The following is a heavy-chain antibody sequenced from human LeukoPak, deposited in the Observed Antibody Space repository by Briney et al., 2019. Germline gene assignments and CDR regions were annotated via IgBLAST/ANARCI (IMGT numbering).Heavy chain of an antibody. CDR2: IYYSGST. Sequence: SETLSLSCTVSGGSISSYYWSWIRQPPGKGLEWIGYIYYSGSTNYNPSLKSRVTISIDTSKNQFSLKLSSVTAADTGVYYCARHPSYYDRIDYWGQGTLVTVSS. CDR3: ARHPSYYDRIDY. CDR1: GGSISSYY. V-gene: IGHV4-59*08. D-gene: IGHD3-22*01. J-gene: IGHJ4*02.